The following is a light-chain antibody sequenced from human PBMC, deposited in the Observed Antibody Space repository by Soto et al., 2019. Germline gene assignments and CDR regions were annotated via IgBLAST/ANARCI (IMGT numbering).Light chain of an antibody. CDR3: ETWDSHTYV. CDR2: LEGSGSY. CDR1: SGHSTYI. V-gene: IGLV4-60*03. Sequence: QPVLTQSSSASASLGSSVKLTCTLSSGHSTYIIAWHQQQPGKAPRYLMKLEGSGSYNKGSGVPDRFSGSSSGADRYLTISNLQSKDEADYYCETWDSHTYVFGTGTKVTVL. J-gene: IGLJ1*01.